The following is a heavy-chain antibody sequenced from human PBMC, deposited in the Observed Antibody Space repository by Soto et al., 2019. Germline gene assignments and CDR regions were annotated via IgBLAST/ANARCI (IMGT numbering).Heavy chain of an antibody. CDR3: ARDRSYSLDV. J-gene: IGHJ6*02. CDR1: GSTFSNDW. CDR2: INSDGSST. V-gene: IGHV3-74*01. Sequence: EVQLVESGGGLLQPGGSLRLSCAVSGSTFSNDWMHWVRQAPGKGLVWVSHINSDGSSTNYADFVKGRFTIARDNAKNTVCLQMHSLRAEDTAVYYCARDRSYSLDVWGQGTTVTVSS.